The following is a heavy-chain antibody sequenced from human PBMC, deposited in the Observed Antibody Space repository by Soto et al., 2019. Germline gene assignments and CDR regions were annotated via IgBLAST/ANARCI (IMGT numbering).Heavy chain of an antibody. D-gene: IGHD3-22*01. CDR1: GGSVSSGSYY. J-gene: IGHJ4*02. CDR2: IYYSGST. Sequence: PSETLSLTCTVSGGSVSSGSYYWSWIRQPPGKGLEWIGYIYYSGSTNYNPSLKSRVTISVDTSKNQFSLKLSSVTAADTAVYYCARTDTYYYDSSGYYLDYRGQGTLVTVSS. CDR3: ARTDTYYYDSSGYYLDY. V-gene: IGHV4-61*01.